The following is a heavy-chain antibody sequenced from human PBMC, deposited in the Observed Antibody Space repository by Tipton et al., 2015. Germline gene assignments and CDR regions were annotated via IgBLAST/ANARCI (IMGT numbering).Heavy chain of an antibody. J-gene: IGHJ4*02. CDR2: IYYSGST. CDR1: GGSLTSGTFY. Sequence: TLSLTCTVSGGSLTSGTFYWSWIRQPPGKGLEWIGFIYYSGSTKYNPSLQSRVIMSVDPSKNQFSLKLSSVTAADTAVYYCASGLFADYWGQGALVTVSS. CDR3: ASGLFADY. D-gene: IGHD3-22*01. V-gene: IGHV4-61*01.